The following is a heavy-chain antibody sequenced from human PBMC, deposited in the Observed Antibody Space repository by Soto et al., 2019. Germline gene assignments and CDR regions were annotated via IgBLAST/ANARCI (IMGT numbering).Heavy chain of an antibody. CDR3: AREGLTGTIGLYYYYGMDV. D-gene: IGHD1-7*01. J-gene: IGHJ6*02. V-gene: IGHV4-59*01. Sequence: QVQLQESGPGLVKPSETLSLTCTVSGGSISSYYWSWIRQPPGKGLEWIGYIYYSGSTNYNPFLKSRVTISVETSKNQVSLKRSSVTAADTAVYYCAREGLTGTIGLYYYYGMDVWGQGTTVTVSS. CDR1: GGSISSYY. CDR2: IYYSGST.